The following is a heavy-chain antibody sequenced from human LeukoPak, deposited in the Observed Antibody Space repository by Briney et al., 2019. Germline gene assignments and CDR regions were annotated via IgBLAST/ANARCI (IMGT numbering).Heavy chain of an antibody. J-gene: IGHJ4*02. CDR1: GGSISSSSYY. CDR2: IYYSGNT. Sequence: PSETLSLTWTVSGGSISSSSYYWGWIRQPPGKGLEWIGSIYYSGNTYYNPSLKSRVTISVDTSTNQFSLKLSSVTAADTAVYYCARDRQQLVRGDYFDYWGQGTLVTVSS. D-gene: IGHD6-13*01. CDR3: ARDRQQLVRGDYFDY. V-gene: IGHV4-39*07.